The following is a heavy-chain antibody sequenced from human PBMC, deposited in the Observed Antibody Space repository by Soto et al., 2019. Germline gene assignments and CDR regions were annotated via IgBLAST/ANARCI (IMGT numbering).Heavy chain of an antibody. Sequence: PGGSLRLSCAASGVTVSSYWMSWVRQAPGKGLEWVANIKQGGSEKYYVDSVKGRFTISRDNANNSLCLQMNSLRAEDTAVYYCARGLYYFDYWGQGTLVTVSS. CDR2: IKQGGSEK. J-gene: IGHJ4*02. V-gene: IGHV3-7*05. CDR1: GVTVSSYW. CDR3: ARGLYYFDY.